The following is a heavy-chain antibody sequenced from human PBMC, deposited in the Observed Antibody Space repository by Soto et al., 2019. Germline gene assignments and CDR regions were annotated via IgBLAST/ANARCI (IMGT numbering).Heavy chain of an antibody. CDR3: AIDGSSVIVVFFLF. J-gene: IGHJ1*01. CDR2: ISASGGST. CDR1: GFTFSNYA. D-gene: IGHD3-10*01. V-gene: IGHV3-23*01. Sequence: PGGSLRLSCAASGFTFSNYAMSWVRQAPWKGLEWVSTISASGGSTYYADSVRGRFTIARDNSERTLFLQMNSLRAEDTAVYYCAIDGSSVIVVFFLFWGQGALVTVSS.